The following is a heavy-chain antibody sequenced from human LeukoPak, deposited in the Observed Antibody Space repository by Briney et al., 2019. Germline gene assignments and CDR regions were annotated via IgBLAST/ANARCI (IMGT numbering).Heavy chain of an antibody. CDR1: GFTFSSYG. J-gene: IGHJ6*03. Sequence: GGSLRLSCAASGFTFSSYGMHWVRQAPGKGLEWVAFIRYDGSNKYYADSVKGRFTISRDNSKNTLYLQMNSLRAEDTAVYYCAKGGYYGSGSYFNYYYYMDVWGKGTTVTISS. V-gene: IGHV3-30*02. D-gene: IGHD3-10*01. CDR3: AKGGYYGSGSYFNYYYYMDV. CDR2: IRYDGSNK.